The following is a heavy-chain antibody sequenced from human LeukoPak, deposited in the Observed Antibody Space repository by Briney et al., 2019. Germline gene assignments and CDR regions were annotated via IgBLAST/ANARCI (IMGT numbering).Heavy chain of an antibody. CDR1: GGSFSGYY. J-gene: IGHJ4*02. V-gene: IGHV4-34*01. CDR3: ARLAYGSGSYHY. Sequence: NPSETLSLTCAVYGGSFSGYYWSWIRQPPGKGLEWIGEINHSGSTNYNLSLKSRVTISVDTSKNQFSLKLSSVTAADTAVYYCARLAYGSGSYHYWGQGTLVTVSS. D-gene: IGHD3-10*01. CDR2: INHSGST.